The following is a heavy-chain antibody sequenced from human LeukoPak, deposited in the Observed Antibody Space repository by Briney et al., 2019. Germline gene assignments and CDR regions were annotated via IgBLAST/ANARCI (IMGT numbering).Heavy chain of an antibody. CDR3: ARHSYSSSFDYYFYYYMDV. CDR1: GFTFSSYW. CDR2: INTDGSST. J-gene: IGHJ6*03. V-gene: IGHV3-74*01. Sequence: GGSLRLSCAASGFTFSSYWMHWVRQAPGKGLVWVSRINTDGSSTSYADSVKGRFTIFRDNAKNTLYLQMNSLRAEDTAVYYCARHSYSSSFDYYFYYYMDVGGEGTTVTVSS. D-gene: IGHD6-13*01.